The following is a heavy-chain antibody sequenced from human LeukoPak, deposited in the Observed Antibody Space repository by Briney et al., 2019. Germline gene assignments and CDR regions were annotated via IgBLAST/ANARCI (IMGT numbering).Heavy chain of an antibody. V-gene: IGHV4-59*08. CDR1: GGSISSYY. CDR2: IYYSGST. CDR3: ARHNRIPHGSGSYYPYYYYYGMDV. Sequence: SETLSLTCTVSGGSISSYYWSWIRQPPGKGLEWIGYIYYSGSTNYNPSLKSRVTISVDTSKNQFSLKLSSVTAADTAVYYCARHNRIPHGSGSYYPYYYYYGMDVWGQVTTVTVSS. J-gene: IGHJ6*02. D-gene: IGHD3-10*01.